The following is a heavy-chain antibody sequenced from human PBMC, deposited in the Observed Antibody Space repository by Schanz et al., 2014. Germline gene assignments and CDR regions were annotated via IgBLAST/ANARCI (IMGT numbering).Heavy chain of an antibody. D-gene: IGHD2-15*01. J-gene: IGHJ5*01. CDR2: ILYDGSNK. V-gene: IGHV3-33*05. CDR3: SKDKQGSRSDDS. Sequence: QVQLVESGGGVVQPGRSLRLSCATSGLNFDYYGMNWVRQAPGKGLEWVAVILYDGSNKYYADSVKGRFIVSRDNSKNTLYLEMNRLRVDDTAVYYCSKDKQGSRSDDSWGQGTLVTVSS. CDR1: GLNFDYYG.